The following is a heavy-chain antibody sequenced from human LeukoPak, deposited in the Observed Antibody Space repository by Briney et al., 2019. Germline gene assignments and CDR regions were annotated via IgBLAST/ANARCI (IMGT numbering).Heavy chain of an antibody. V-gene: IGHV3-7*04. Sequence: GGSLRLSCAASGFTFSSYWMSWVRQAPGKGLEWVANIKQVGSEKYYVDSVKGRFTISRDNAKNSLYLQMNSLRAEDTAVCYCATESGTYSGTCFDYWGQGNLVTVSS. CDR3: ATESGTYSGTCFDY. CDR2: IKQVGSEK. J-gene: IGHJ4*01. D-gene: IGHD1-26*01. CDR1: GFTFSSYW.